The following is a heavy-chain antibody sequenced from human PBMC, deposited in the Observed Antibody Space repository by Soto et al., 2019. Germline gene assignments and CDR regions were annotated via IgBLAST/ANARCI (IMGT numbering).Heavy chain of an antibody. CDR1: GFTFRSYA. Sequence: DVQLLESGGGLVQPGGSLRLSCAASGFTFRSYAMCWVSQAPGKGLEWVSGISGSGISTLYAGSVKGRFTVSRDNSKNTLYLQMNSLRADDTAVYNCAKEPVGPDWYFDLWGRGTLVTVSS. CDR2: ISGSGIST. CDR3: AKEPVGPDWYFDL. J-gene: IGHJ2*01. V-gene: IGHV3-23*01.